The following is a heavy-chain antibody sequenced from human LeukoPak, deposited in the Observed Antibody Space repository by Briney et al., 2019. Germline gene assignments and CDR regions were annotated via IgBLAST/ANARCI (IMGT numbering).Heavy chain of an antibody. Sequence: PSETLSLTCTVSGGSISSGSYYWSWIRQPAGKGLEWIGRIYTSGSTNYNPSLKSRVTISVDTSKNQFSLKLSSVTAADTAVYYCAREFRRYCSGGNCYSPLEYAFDIWGQGTMVTVSS. J-gene: IGHJ3*02. CDR3: AREFRRYCSGGNCYSPLEYAFDI. CDR2: IYTSGST. V-gene: IGHV4-61*02. CDR1: GGSISSGSYY. D-gene: IGHD2-15*01.